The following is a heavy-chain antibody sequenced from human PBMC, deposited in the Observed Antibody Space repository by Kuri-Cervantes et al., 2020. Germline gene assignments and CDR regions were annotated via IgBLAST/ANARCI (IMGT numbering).Heavy chain of an antibody. J-gene: IGHJ5*02. CDR2: INHSGST. D-gene: IGHD2-15*01. CDR1: GYSISSGYY. Sequence: SETLSLTCAVSGYSISSGYYWGWIRQPPGKGLEWIGEINHSGSTNYNPSLKSRVTISIDTSKNQFSLKLSSVTAADTAVYYCARRMVVAATRWFDPWGQGTLVTVSS. V-gene: IGHV4-38-2*01. CDR3: ARRMVVAATRWFDP.